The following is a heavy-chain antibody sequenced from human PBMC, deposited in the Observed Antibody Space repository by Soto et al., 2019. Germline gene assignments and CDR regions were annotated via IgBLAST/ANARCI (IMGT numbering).Heavy chain of an antibody. Sequence: EVQLLESGGGLVQPGGSLRLSCAASGFTFSSYAMSWVRQAPGKGLEWVSAISGSGGSTYYADSVKGRFSISRDNSKNTLYLQMNSLRAEDTAIYYCAKDRPNYYGSGSYFDSWGQGTLVTVSS. J-gene: IGHJ4*02. CDR3: AKDRPNYYGSGSYFDS. V-gene: IGHV3-23*01. D-gene: IGHD3-10*01. CDR1: GFTFSSYA. CDR2: ISGSGGST.